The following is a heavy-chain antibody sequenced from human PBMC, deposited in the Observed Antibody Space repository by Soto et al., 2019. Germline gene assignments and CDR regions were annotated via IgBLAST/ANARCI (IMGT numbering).Heavy chain of an antibody. J-gene: IGHJ6*03. V-gene: IGHV5-51*01. CDR2: IDPGDSDT. CDR3: ARRKGYSSSPSIYYFYSMDV. CDR1: GYNFTSYW. D-gene: IGHD6-13*01. Sequence: PGESLKISCKGSGYNFTSYWIGWVRQMPGKGLEWMGIIDPGDSDTRYSPPFQGQVTISADESISTAYLQWGSLKASDTAMYYCARRKGYSSSPSIYYFYSMDVWGKGTTVTVSS.